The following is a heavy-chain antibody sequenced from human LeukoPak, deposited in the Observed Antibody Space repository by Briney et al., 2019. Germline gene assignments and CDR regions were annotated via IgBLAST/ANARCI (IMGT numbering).Heavy chain of an antibody. V-gene: IGHV3-30*02. CDR2: IRYDGSNK. CDR3: AKDQFTMVRGVRSHAFDI. J-gene: IGHJ3*02. Sequence: AGGSLRLSCAASGFTFSSYGMHWVRQDPGEGLEWVAFIRYDGSNKYYADSVKGRFTISRDNSKNTLYLQMNSLRAEDTAVYYCAKDQFTMVRGVRSHAFDIWGQGTMVTVSS. D-gene: IGHD3-10*01. CDR1: GFTFSSYG.